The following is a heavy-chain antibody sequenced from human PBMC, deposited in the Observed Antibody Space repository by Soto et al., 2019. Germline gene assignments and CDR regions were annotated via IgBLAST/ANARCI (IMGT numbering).Heavy chain of an antibody. CDR3: ARGRLAYCGGDCGYYFDY. CDR2: INPNSGGT. Sequence: ASVKVSCKASGYTFTGYYMHWVRQAPGQGLEWMGWINPNSGGTNYAQKFQGRVTMTRDTSISTAYMELSRPRSDDTAVYYCARGRLAYCGGDCGYYFDYWGQGTLVTVSS. J-gene: IGHJ4*02. D-gene: IGHD2-21*02. V-gene: IGHV1-2*02. CDR1: GYTFTGYY.